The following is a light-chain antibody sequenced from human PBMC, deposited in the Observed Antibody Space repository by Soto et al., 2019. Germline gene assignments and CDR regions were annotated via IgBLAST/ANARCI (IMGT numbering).Light chain of an antibody. J-gene: IGKJ2*01. CDR1: QSLNSNF. CDR2: AAS. V-gene: IGKV3-20*01. CDR3: QQYDTSPPRYT. Sequence: EIALTQSPGTLSLSPGESATLSCRASQSLNSNFLAWYQQKPGQAPRLLVYAASSRATGIPDRFSGSASGTVFTLTISRLEPEDLAVYYCQQYDTSPPRYTFGQGNKLEI.